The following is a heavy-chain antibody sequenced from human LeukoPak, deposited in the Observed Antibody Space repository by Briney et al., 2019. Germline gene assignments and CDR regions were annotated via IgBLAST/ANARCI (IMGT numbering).Heavy chain of an antibody. J-gene: IGHJ4*02. CDR1: GGSISSYY. D-gene: IGHD3-3*01. Sequence: SETLSLTCTVSGGSISSYYWSWIRQPPGKGPEWIGYIYSSGSTNYDPSLKSRVTISVDTSKNQFSMKLSSVTAADTAVYYCARGGGGSPVFGVVIAYFDYWGQGTLVTVSS. CDR2: IYSSGST. CDR3: ARGGGGSPVFGVVIAYFDY. V-gene: IGHV4-59*01.